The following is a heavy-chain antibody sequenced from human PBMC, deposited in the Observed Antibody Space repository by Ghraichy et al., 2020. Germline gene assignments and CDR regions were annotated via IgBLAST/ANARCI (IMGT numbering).Heavy chain of an antibody. V-gene: IGHV3-30*02. CDR2: IRYDGSNK. J-gene: IGHJ6*02. CDR1: GFTFSSYG. Sequence: GGSLRLSCAASGFTFSSYGMHWVRQAPGRGLEWVAFIRYDGSNKYYADSVKGRFTFSRDNSKNTLFLQMNSLRAEDTALYYCAKDHSQWLVLGYGMDVWGQGTTVTVSS. D-gene: IGHD6-19*01. CDR3: AKDHSQWLVLGYGMDV.